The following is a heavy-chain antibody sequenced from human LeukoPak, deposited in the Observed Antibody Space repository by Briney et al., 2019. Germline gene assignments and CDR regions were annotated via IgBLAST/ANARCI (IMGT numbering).Heavy chain of an antibody. CDR1: GFTFSSYW. CDR3: ARNPNKGAFDI. V-gene: IGHV3-7*01. D-gene: IGHD1/OR15-1a*01. J-gene: IGHJ3*02. CDR2: IKQDGSEK. Sequence: GGSLRLSCAASGFTFSSYWMSWVRQAPGKGLEWVANIKQDGSEKYYVDSVKGRFTISRDNAKNSLYLQMNSLRAEDTAVYFCARNPNKGAFDIWGQGTMVTVSS.